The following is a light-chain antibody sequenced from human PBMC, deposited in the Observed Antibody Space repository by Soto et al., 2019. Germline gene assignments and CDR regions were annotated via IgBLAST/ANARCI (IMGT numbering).Light chain of an antibody. Sequence: EFVLTQSPGTLSLSPGERATLSCSASQSVNSGYLAWYQQKPGQAPRLLIYGASSRASGIPDRFSGSGSGTDFNLTINRLEPEDFAGYYCQQYGTSRTFGQGTKVEIK. CDR3: QQYGTSRT. J-gene: IGKJ1*01. CDR2: GAS. V-gene: IGKV3-20*01. CDR1: QSVNSGY.